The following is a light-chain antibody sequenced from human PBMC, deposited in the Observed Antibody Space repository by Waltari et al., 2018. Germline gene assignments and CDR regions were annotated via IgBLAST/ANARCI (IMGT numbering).Light chain of an antibody. Sequence: QSALTQPASVTGSPGQSITISCTGSSSDVGDHNYVSWYQQHPGKVPKLLVFDVTHRPSGVSDRFAGSKSGNTASLTISGLQAEDEGDYYCSTYTTGVVFCGGTKLTVL. CDR1: SSDVGDHNY. V-gene: IGLV2-14*03. CDR3: STYTTGVV. CDR2: DVT. J-gene: IGLJ2*01.